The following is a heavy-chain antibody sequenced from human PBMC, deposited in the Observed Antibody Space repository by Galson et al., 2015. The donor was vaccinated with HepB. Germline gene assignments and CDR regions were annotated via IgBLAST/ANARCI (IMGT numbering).Heavy chain of an antibody. V-gene: IGHV3-33*07. CDR2: IWYDGSNK. CDR3: ARDRSGYGLDY. CDR1: GFNFNSYG. J-gene: IGHJ4*02. Sequence: SLRLSCAASGFNFNSYGMYWVRQAPGKGLEWVAVIWYDGSNKYYGDSVKGRFTISRDNSKNTLYLQMNSLRADDTAVYYCARDRSGYGLDYWGQGNLVTVSS. D-gene: IGHD5-12*01.